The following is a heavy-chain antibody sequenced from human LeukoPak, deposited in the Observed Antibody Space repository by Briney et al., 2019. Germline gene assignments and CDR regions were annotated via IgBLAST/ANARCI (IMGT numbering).Heavy chain of an antibody. V-gene: IGHV1-58*02. J-gene: IGHJ3*01. Sequence: SVKVSCKASGFTFSNSAIQWVRQARGQRLEWIGWIGVGGGNTNYAQRLQDRVTITRDMSTSTAYMELSSLRSEDTAVYYCAAEIYGGNSDCCTFDFWGPGTPVTVSS. CDR2: IGVGGGNT. CDR3: AAEIYGGNSDCCTFDF. D-gene: IGHD4-23*01. CDR1: GFTFSNSA.